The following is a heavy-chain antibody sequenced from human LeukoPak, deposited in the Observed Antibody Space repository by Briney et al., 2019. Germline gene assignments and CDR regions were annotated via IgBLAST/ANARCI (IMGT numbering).Heavy chain of an antibody. CDR3: ARESLEGVKYYYGMDV. Sequence: GASVKVSCKASGYTFTKYGISWVRQAPGQGLEWRGWIGTSSGSTNYAQKLQGRVTMTTDTSTSTAYMELRSLRSDDTAVYYCARESLEGVKYYYGMDVWGQGTTVTVPS. V-gene: IGHV1-18*01. D-gene: IGHD2-8*01. CDR2: IGTSSGST. J-gene: IGHJ6*02. CDR1: GYTFTKYG.